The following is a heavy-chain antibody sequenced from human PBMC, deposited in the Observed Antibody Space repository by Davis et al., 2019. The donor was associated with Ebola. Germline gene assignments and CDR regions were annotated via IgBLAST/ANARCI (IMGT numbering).Heavy chain of an antibody. CDR1: GFTFSSYW. CDR2: IKQDGSEK. V-gene: IGHV3-7*03. D-gene: IGHD3-3*01. Sequence: PGGSLRLSCAASGFTFSSYWMSWVRQAPGKGLEWVANIKQDGSEKYYVDSVKGRFTISRDNAKNSLYLQMNSLRAEDTAVYYCARLDYDFWSGYYTPGYFDYWGQGTLVTVSS. CDR3: ARLDYDFWSGYYTPGYFDY. J-gene: IGHJ4*02.